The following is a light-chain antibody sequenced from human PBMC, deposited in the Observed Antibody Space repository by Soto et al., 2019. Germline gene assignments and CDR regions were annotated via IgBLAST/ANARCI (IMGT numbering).Light chain of an antibody. CDR2: GAS. CDR1: QSVSSN. Sequence: EIVLTHSPATLSGSRGETVTLSCRSSQSVSSNYLAWYQQKPGQAPRLLIYGASSRATGIPDRFSGSGSGTEFTLTISSLQSEDFAVYYCQQYNNWPWPFGQGTKVDI. V-gene: IGKV3D-15*01. J-gene: IGKJ1*01. CDR3: QQYNNWPWP.